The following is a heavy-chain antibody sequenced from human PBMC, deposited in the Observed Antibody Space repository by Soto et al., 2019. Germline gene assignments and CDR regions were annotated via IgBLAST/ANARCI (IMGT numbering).Heavy chain of an antibody. J-gene: IGHJ6*03. D-gene: IGHD3-3*01. CDR2: IWYDGSNK. V-gene: IGHV3-33*01. CDR1: GFTFSSYG. Sequence: QVQLVESGGGVVQPGRSLRLSCAASGFTFSSYGMHWVRQAPGKGLEWVAVIWYDGSNKYYADSVKGRFTISRDNSKNTLYLQMNSLRAEDTAVYYCARGDLNFGVVIYMDVWGKGTTVTVSS. CDR3: ARGDLNFGVVIYMDV.